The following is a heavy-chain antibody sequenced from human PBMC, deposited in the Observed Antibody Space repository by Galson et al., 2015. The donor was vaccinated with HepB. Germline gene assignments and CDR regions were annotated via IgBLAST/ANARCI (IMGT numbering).Heavy chain of an antibody. D-gene: IGHD2-15*01. Sequence: SLRLSCAASGLTFSSYAMSWVCQAPGKGLEWVSGVSGSGAYTYSTDSVKGRFTLSRDNSNNMLYLQMNSLRAEDTALYYCVKMSGSSCYSPLDHWGQGTPVTVSS. V-gene: IGHV3-23*01. J-gene: IGHJ4*02. CDR3: VKMSGSSCYSPLDH. CDR1: GLTFSSYA. CDR2: VSGSGAYT.